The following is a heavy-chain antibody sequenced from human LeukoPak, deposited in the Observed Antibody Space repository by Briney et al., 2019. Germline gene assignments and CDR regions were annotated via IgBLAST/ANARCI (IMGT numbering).Heavy chain of an antibody. CDR2: IRYDGSNK. D-gene: IGHD1-26*01. J-gene: IGHJ2*01. CDR1: GFTFSSYG. V-gene: IGHV3-30*02. Sequence: GGSLRLSCAASGFTFSSYGMHWVRQAPGKGLQWVAFIRYDGSNKYYADSVKGRFTISRDNSKNTLYLQMNSLRADDTAVYYCAKEGAQIPTDWYFDLWGRGTLVTVSS. CDR3: AKEGAQIPTDWYFDL.